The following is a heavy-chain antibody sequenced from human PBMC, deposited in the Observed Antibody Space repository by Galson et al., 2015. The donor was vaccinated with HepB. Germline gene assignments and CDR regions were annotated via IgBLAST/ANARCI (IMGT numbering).Heavy chain of an antibody. J-gene: IGHJ4*02. D-gene: IGHD6-13*01. V-gene: IGHV3-11*06. Sequence: SLRLSCAASGFTFSTYWMHWVRQVPGKGPEWLSYIDSRSSYTNYADSAKGRFTISRDNAKNSLFLQMNSLRAEDTAIYYCARSKPTSAVAGEDFDYWGQGTLVTVSS. CDR1: GFTFSTYW. CDR2: IDSRSSYT. CDR3: ARSKPTSAVAGEDFDY.